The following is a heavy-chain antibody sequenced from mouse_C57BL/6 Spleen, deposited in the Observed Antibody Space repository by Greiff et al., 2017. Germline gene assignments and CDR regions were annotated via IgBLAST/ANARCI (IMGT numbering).Heavy chain of an antibody. CDR1: GYTFTSYW. J-gene: IGHJ3*01. CDR3: AIGDYYGSSQVAY. V-gene: IGHV1-74*01. Sequence: VQLQQPGAELVKPGASVKVSCKASGYTFTSYWMHWVKQRPGQGLEWIGRIHPSDSDTNYNQKFKGKATLTVDKSSSTAYMQLGSLTSEDSAVYYCAIGDYYGSSQVAYWGQGTLVTVSA. CDR2: IHPSDSDT. D-gene: IGHD1-1*01.